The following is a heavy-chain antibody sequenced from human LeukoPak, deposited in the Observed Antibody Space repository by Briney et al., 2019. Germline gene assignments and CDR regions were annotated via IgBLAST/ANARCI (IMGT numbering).Heavy chain of an antibody. V-gene: IGHV4-39*01. D-gene: IGHD3-3*01. CDR1: GGSVSNNNYY. CDR3: VRHNFRIGLYYFDY. J-gene: IGHJ4*02. CDR2: GFYSGDT. Sequence: SETLSLTCAVSGGSVSNNNYYWGWIRQPPGKGLEWIGSGFYSGDTYYSPSLESRVTISVDTSKNQFSLKLSSVTAADTAMYYCVRHNFRIGLYYFDYWGQGTPVTVSS.